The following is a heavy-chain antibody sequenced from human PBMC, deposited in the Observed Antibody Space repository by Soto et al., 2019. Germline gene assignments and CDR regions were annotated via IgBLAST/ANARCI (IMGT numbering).Heavy chain of an antibody. V-gene: IGHV3-21*01. CDR3: ARIELVDFFFINVDVYDMDV. D-gene: IGHD2-15*01. Sequence: EVQLVESGGGLVQPGGSLRLSCAASGFTLSNYAVNWVRQAPGKGLEWVSYISSDSRYIYHGDSGKGRFTISRDNARNSVYLQMNSLRDEDTAVYYCARIELVDFFFINVDVYDMDVWGQGTPVTVSS. CDR1: GFTLSNYA. J-gene: IGHJ6*02. CDR2: ISSDSRYI.